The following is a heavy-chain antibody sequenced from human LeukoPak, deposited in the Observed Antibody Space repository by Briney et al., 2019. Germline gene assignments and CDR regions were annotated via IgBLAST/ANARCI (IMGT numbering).Heavy chain of an antibody. V-gene: IGHV3-15*01. CDR2: IKRKGDDGTI. D-gene: IGHD3/OR15-3a*01. CDR3: TAGTGRSDFDY. Sequence: GGSLRLSCAAPGFTFSNAWMSWVRQAPGRGLEWVGRIKRKGDDGTIDYAAPVKGRRSISRDDSKNTLYLQMNSLKSEDTAVYYCTAGTGRSDFDYWGQGTLVTVSS. CDR1: GFTFSNAW. J-gene: IGHJ4*02.